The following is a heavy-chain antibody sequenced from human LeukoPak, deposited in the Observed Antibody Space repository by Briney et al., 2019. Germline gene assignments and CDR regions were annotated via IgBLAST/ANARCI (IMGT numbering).Heavy chain of an antibody. CDR3: ARVEVSGGSVH. CDR1: GYTFTNHR. D-gene: IGHD3-10*01. Sequence: ASVKVSCKASGYTFTNHRISWVRQAPAQGIEWMGCISAYNGNTIYAQKLQGRVTMTTDTSTSTACMELRSLRSDDTAVYYCARVEVSGGSVHWGQGTLVTVSS. V-gene: IGHV1-18*01. J-gene: IGHJ4*02. CDR2: ISAYNGNT.